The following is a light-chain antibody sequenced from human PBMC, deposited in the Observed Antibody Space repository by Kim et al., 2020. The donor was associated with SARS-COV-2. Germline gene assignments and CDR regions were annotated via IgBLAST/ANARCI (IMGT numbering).Light chain of an antibody. V-gene: IGKV3-15*01. J-gene: IGKJ2*01. CDR2: DAS. CDR1: QTINTN. CDR3: QQYTDWPPYT. Sequence: VSPGDRATLPCRASQTINTNLAWYHQKLGQAPRRLMYDASARDRGVTARFSGSGSGTEFTLTISSLQSEDFAIYYCQQYTDWPPYTFGQGTKLEI.